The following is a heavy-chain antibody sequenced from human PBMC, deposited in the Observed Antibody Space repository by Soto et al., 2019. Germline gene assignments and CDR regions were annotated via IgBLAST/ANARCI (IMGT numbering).Heavy chain of an antibody. J-gene: IGHJ4*02. CDR3: VSQRTTVITQVYFDY. Sequence: SENLSLTCTVSGGSVTNSSYYWGWIRQSPGKGLEWIGSVYYRGRSYSKSSVKSRVTISVDTSKNQFSLNLNSVTASDTAVYFCVSQRTTVITQVYFDYWGPGSLVT. V-gene: IGHV4-39*01. D-gene: IGHD1-20*01. CDR2: VYYRGRS. CDR1: GGSVTNSSYY.